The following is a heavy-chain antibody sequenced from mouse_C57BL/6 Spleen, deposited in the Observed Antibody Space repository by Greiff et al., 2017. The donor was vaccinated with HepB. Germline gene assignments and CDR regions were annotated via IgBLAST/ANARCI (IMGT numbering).Heavy chain of an antibody. J-gene: IGHJ3*01. CDR2: IDPSDSYT. CDR1: GYTFTSYW. Sequence: QVQLQQPGAELVRPGPSVKLSCKASGYTFTSYWMHWVKQRPGQGLEWIGVIDPSDSYTNYNQKFKGKATLTVDTSSSTAYMQLSSLTSEDSAVYYCARNYYGSSSAWFAYWGQGTLVTVSA. D-gene: IGHD1-1*01. V-gene: IGHV1-59*01. CDR3: ARNYYGSSSAWFAY.